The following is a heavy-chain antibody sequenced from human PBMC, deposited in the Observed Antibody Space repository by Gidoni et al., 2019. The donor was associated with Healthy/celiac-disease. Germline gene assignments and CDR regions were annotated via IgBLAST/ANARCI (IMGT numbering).Heavy chain of an antibody. CDR3: ARLYCSGGSCYSREVIWFDP. Sequence: EVQLVQSGAEVKQPGESLKISCKGSGYSFTSYWIGWVRQMPGKGLEWMGIIYPGDSDTRYSPSFQGQVTISAEKSISTAYLQWSSLKASDTAMYYCARLYCSGGSCYSREVIWFDPWGQGTLVTVSS. J-gene: IGHJ5*02. CDR2: IYPGDSDT. CDR1: GYSFTSYW. D-gene: IGHD2-15*01. V-gene: IGHV5-51*01.